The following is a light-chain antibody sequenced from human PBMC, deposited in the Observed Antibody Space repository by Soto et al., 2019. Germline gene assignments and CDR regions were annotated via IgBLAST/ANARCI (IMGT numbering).Light chain of an antibody. V-gene: IGLV2-14*01. CDR2: AVT. CDR1: SSDVGGYDQ. Sequence: QSVLTQPASVSGSPGQSIAISCTGTSSDVGGYDQVSWYQQHPGKAPNLMIYAVTNRPSGVSNRFTGSKSGNTASLTISGLQAEDEADYYCSSYTGSGTFFGGGTKVTVL. CDR3: SSYTGSGTF. J-gene: IGLJ2*01.